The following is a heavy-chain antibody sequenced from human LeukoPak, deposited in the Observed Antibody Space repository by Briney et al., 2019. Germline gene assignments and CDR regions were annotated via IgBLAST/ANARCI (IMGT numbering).Heavy chain of an antibody. D-gene: IGHD3-16*01. V-gene: IGHV1-2*02. CDR2: INPNSGCT. J-gene: IGHJ4*02. CDR3: ARDRLGDEGHFGY. CDR1: GYTFTGYY. Sequence: ASVKVSCKASGYTFTGYYMHWVRQAPGKGLEWMGWINPNSGCTNYAQKFQGRVTMTRDTSISTAYMELSRLRSDDTAVYYCARDRLGDEGHFGYWGQGTLVTVSS.